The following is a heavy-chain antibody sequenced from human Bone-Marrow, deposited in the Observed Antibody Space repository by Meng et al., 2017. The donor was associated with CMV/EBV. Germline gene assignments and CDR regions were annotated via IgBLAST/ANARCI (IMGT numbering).Heavy chain of an antibody. J-gene: IGHJ6*02. CDR1: GFSFSSFA. D-gene: IGHD3-22*01. Sequence: GGSLRLSCAASGFSFSSFAMHWVRQAPGKGLEWVAVISYDGNNKYYADSVKGRFTISRDNAKNSLYLQMNSLRAEDTAVYYCARDSSRITMTLDYYYYGMDVWGQGTTVTVSS. CDR3: ARDSSRITMTLDYYYYGMDV. V-gene: IGHV3-30-3*01. CDR2: ISYDGNNK.